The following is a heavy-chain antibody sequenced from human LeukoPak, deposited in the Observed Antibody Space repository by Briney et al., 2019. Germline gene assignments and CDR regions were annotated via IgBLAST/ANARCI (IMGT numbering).Heavy chain of an antibody. CDR3: ASYYDSSGYYYVPDLEYFQH. V-gene: IGHV1-69*04. D-gene: IGHD3-22*01. Sequence: GASVKVSCKASGGTFSSYAISWVRQAPGQGLEWMGRIIPILGIANYAQKFQGRVTITADKSTSTAYMELSSLRSEDTAVYYCASYYDSSGYYYVPDLEYFQHWGQGTLVTVSS. CDR2: IIPILGIA. CDR1: GGTFSSYA. J-gene: IGHJ1*01.